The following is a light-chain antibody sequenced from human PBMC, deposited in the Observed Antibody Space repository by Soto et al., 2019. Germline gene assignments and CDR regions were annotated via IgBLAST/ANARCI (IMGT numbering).Light chain of an antibody. J-gene: IGLJ1*01. CDR3: SSHTSGSTRV. CDR1: FSDVGGYDY. Sequence: QSVLTXPXSVSGSPGQSIAISCTGTFSDVGGYDYVSWYQQHPDKAPKLMIYEVTKRPSGVSNRFSGSKSGNTASLTISGLQPEDEADYYCSSHTSGSTRVFGSGTKVTVL. CDR2: EVT. V-gene: IGLV2-14*01.